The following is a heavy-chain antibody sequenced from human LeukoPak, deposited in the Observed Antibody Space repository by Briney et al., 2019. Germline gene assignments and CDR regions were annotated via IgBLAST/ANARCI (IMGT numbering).Heavy chain of an antibody. V-gene: IGHV4-34*01. CDR2: INHSGST. J-gene: IGHJ3*01. CDR1: GGSFSGYY. Sequence: SETLSLTCAVYGGSFSGYYWSWIRQPPGKGLEWIGEINHSGSTNYNPSLKSRVTISVDTSKNQFSLRLNSVTAADTALYYCVTYRRDGYVYAFDFWGQGTMVTVSS. CDR3: VTYRRDGYVYAFDF. D-gene: IGHD5-24*01.